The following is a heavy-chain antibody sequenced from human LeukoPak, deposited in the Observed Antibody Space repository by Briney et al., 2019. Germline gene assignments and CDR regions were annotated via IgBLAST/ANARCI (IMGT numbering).Heavy chain of an antibody. CDR3: ARCRRVGMATITFDY. V-gene: IGHV4-34*01. D-gene: IGHD5-12*01. CDR1: GGSFSGYY. Sequence: SETLSRTCAVYGGSFSGYYWSWIRQPPGKGLEWIGEINHSGSTNYNPSLKSRVTISVDTSKNQFSLKLSSVTAADTAVYYCARCRRVGMATITFDYWGQGTLVTVSS. J-gene: IGHJ4*02. CDR2: INHSGST.